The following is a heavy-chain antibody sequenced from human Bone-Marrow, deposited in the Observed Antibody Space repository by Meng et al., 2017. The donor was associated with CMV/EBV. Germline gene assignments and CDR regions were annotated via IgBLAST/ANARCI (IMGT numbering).Heavy chain of an antibody. CDR2: VNPNTGKT. CDR3: ASSNIVVVPAAEQWFDP. D-gene: IGHD2-2*01. J-gene: IGHJ5*02. Sequence: ASVKVSCKASGYTFSTYDINWVRQAAGQGLEWMGWVNPNTGKTGYTQKFQGRLTLTRSTSISTAYLELSSLRSDDTAVYYCASSNIVVVPAAEQWFDPWGQGTLVTIAS. CDR1: GYTFSTYD. V-gene: IGHV1-8*01.